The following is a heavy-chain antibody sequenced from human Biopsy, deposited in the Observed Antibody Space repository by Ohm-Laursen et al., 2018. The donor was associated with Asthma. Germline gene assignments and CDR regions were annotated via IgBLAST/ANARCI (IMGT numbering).Heavy chain of an antibody. Sequence: SLRLSCTASGFTFDNYTMHWVRQAPGKGLEWVTIISYDGRNTYYADSVEGRFTISRDNSKNTLFLQMSSLRPEDTAVYYCAGGGLHYYEYYGMDVWGQGTTVTVSS. CDR3: AGGGLHYYEYYGMDV. CDR1: GFTFDNYT. J-gene: IGHJ6*02. CDR2: ISYDGRNT. V-gene: IGHV3-30*04. D-gene: IGHD2-21*02.